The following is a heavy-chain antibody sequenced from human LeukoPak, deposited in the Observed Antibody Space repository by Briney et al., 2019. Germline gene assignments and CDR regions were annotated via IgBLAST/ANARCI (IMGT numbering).Heavy chain of an antibody. CDR2: INTDGGTT. Sequence: PGGSLRLSCVASGFTFSNYWMHWVRQDPRKGLVWVSRINTDGGTTTYGDSVKGRFTISRDNAKNTLYLQMNSLRVEDTAVYYCVTNPIVVVTSVNYWGQGTLVTVSS. V-gene: IGHV3-74*01. D-gene: IGHD2-21*02. CDR1: GFTFSNYW. CDR3: VTNPIVVVTSVNY. J-gene: IGHJ4*01.